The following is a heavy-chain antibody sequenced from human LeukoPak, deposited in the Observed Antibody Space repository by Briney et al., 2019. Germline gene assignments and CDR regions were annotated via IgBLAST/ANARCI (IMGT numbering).Heavy chain of an antibody. V-gene: IGHV3-23*01. D-gene: IGHD6-13*01. CDR1: GFTFSSYA. CDR3: AREPPKADDAFDI. J-gene: IGHJ3*02. Sequence: GGSLRLSCAASGFTFSSYAMSWARQAPGKGLEWVSAISGSGGGTYYTDSVKGRFTISRDNAKNSLYLQMNSLRAEDTAVYYCAREPPKADDAFDIWGQGTMVTVSS. CDR2: ISGSGGGT.